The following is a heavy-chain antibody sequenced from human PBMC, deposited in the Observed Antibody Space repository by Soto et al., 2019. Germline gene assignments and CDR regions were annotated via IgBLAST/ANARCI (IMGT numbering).Heavy chain of an antibody. CDR1: GGSITGSSSY. CDR2: IYYSGST. Sequence: SETLSLTCSVSGGSITGSSSYWGWVRQPPEKGLEWIANIYYSGSTYYNPSLKSRVTMSVDTSKSQFSLELRSVTDADTAVYYCATSCSSSGCYFDYWGQGTLVTVSS. V-gene: IGHV4-39*01. D-gene: IGHD2-2*01. J-gene: IGHJ4*02. CDR3: ATSCSSSGCYFDY.